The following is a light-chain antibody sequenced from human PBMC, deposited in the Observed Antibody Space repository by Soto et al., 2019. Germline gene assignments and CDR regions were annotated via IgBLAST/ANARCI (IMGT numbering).Light chain of an antibody. V-gene: IGKV1-27*01. CDR2: AAS. CDR1: QGITNH. CDR3: QQYNSIPRT. Sequence: DIQMTQSPSSLSASVGDRVTITCRASQGITNHLAWYQQKPGKVPKLLIYAASTLQSGVTSRIGGSGSGTGFTLTISSLQPEDVATYYCQQYNSIPRTFGQGTKVEI. J-gene: IGKJ1*01.